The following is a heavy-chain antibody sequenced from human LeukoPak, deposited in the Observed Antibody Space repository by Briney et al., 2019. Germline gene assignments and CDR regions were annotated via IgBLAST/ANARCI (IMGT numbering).Heavy chain of an antibody. Sequence: GGSLRLSCAASGFIFSSYEMNWVRQAPGKGLEWVSYISSSATTKYYAGSVKGRFTISRDNAKNSLYLQMNSLRAEDTAVYYCARDDLWSGYPIDYWGQGTLVTVSS. CDR3: ARDDLWSGYPIDY. CDR2: ISSSATTK. CDR1: GFIFSSYE. V-gene: IGHV3-48*03. D-gene: IGHD3-3*01. J-gene: IGHJ4*02.